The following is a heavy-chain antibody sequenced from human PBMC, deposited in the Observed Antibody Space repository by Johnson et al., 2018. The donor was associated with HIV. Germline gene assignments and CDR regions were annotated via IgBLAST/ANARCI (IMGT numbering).Heavy chain of an antibody. CDR2: ISYDGSNK. J-gene: IGHJ3*02. CDR3: AKAPLSGYEDAFDI. V-gene: IGHV3-30-3*01. Sequence: QVQLVESGEGVVQPGRSLRLSCAASGFTFSSYAMHWVRQAPGKGLEWVAVISYDGSNKYYADSVKGRFTISRDNSKNTLYLQMNSLRAEDTAVYYCAKAPLSGYEDAFDIWGQGTMVTVSS. CDR1: GFTFSSYA. D-gene: IGHD3-22*01.